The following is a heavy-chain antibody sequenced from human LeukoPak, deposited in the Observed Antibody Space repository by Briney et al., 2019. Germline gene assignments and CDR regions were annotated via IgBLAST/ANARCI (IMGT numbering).Heavy chain of an antibody. CDR1: GFTFSSYE. V-gene: IGHV3-48*03. D-gene: IGHD2-2*01. CDR3: ARDMIPAAIYYYYGMDV. CDR2: ISSSGSTI. J-gene: IGHJ6*02. Sequence: GGSLRLSCSASGFTFSSYEMNWVRQAPGKGLEWVSYISSSGSTIYYADSVKGRFTISRDNAKNSLYLQMNSLRAEDTAVYYCARDMIPAAIYYYYGMDVWGQGTTVTVSS.